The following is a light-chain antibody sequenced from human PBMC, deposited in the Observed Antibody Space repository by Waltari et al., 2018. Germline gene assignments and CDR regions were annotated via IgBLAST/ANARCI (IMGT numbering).Light chain of an antibody. J-gene: IGLJ3*02. CDR1: SSNVGSYNL. CDR3: CSYAGSSTWV. CDR2: AGN. Sequence: QSALTQPASVSGSPGQSITISCTGTSSNVGSYNLVSWYQQHPGNAPKLMVYAGNKRPSVVSNRFSGSKSGNTASLTISGLQVADEAFYYCCSYAGSSTWVFGGGTKLTVL. V-gene: IGLV2-23*01.